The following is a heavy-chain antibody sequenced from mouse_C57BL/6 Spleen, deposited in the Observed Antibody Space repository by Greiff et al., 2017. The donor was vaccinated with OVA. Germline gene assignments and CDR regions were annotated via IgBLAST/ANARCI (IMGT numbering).Heavy chain of an antibody. CDR2: ILPGSGST. V-gene: IGHV1-9*01. J-gene: IGHJ2*01. Sequence: QVQLQQSGAELMKPGASVKLSCKATGYTFTGYWIEWVKQRPGHGLEWIGEILPGSGSTNYNEKFKGKATFTAATSSNTADMQLSSLTTEDSAIYYCAGPSTTVPYYFDDWGQGTTLTVSS. CDR3: AGPSTTVPYYFDD. CDR1: GYTFTGYW. D-gene: IGHD1-1*01.